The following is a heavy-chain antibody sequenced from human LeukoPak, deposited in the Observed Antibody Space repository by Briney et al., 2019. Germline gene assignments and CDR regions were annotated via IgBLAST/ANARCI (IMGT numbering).Heavy chain of an antibody. CDR3: ARLSKGAYYDFWSAYYNPATYYYYYMDV. CDR2: MNHSGST. V-gene: IGHV4-34*01. CDR1: GGSFSGYY. J-gene: IGHJ6*03. D-gene: IGHD3-3*01. Sequence: PSETLSLTCAVYGGSFSGYYWSWIRQPPGKGLEWIGEMNHSGSTNYNPSLKSRVTISVDTSKNQFSLKLSSVTAADTAVYYCARLSKGAYYDFWSAYYNPATYYYYYMDVWGKGTTVTVSS.